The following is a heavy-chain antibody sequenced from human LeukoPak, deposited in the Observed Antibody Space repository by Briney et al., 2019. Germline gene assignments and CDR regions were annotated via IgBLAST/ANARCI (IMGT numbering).Heavy chain of an antibody. CDR3: ARGDDPYSSSWYWFDP. CDR2: INHSGST. Sequence: PSETLSLTCAVYGGSFSGYYWSWIRQPPGKGLEWIGEINHSGSTNYKPSLKSRVTISVDTSKNQFSLKLSSVTAADTAVYYCARGDDPYSSSWYWFDPWGQGTLVTVSS. V-gene: IGHV4-34*01. CDR1: GGSFSGYY. J-gene: IGHJ5*02. D-gene: IGHD6-13*01.